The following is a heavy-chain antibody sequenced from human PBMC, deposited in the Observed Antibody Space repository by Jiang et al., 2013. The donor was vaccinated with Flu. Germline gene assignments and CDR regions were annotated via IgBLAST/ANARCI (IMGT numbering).Heavy chain of an antibody. V-gene: IGHV4-34*01. D-gene: IGHD1-1*01. CDR3: ARDDKGMDV. CDR2: INYTGRT. J-gene: IGHJ6*02. Sequence: LLKPSETLSLTCAIYGGSFSGYSRSWIRQPPGKGLEWVGEINYTGRTNYNPSLKSRVTMSLDTSKNRLSLKLTSMTAADTAVYFCARDDKGMDVWGQGTTVTVSS. CDR1: GGSFSGYS.